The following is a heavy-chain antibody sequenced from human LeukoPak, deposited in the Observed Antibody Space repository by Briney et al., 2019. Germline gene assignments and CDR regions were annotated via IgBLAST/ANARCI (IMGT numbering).Heavy chain of an antibody. CDR2: MSDDGTNK. V-gene: IGHV3-30-3*01. J-gene: IGHJ3*02. CDR1: GFTVTGYS. D-gene: IGHD3-22*01. Sequence: GRSLRLSCVVSGFTVTGYSMHWVRQAPGTGLEWVAVMSDDGTNKYYADSVKGRFTISRDNSKNTLYLQMNNLRAQDTAVYYCARAGGITMIREVKVLNAFDIWGQGTMVTVSS. CDR3: ARAGGITMIREVKVLNAFDI.